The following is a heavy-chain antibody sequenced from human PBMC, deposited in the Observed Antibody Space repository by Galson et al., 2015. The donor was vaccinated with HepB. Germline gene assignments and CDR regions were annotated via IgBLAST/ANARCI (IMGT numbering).Heavy chain of an antibody. J-gene: IGHJ4*02. CDR1: GYTFTSYG. CDR3: ARENSSWYGVGLWDY. Sequence: SVKVSCKASGYTFTSYGISWVRQAPGQGLEWMGWISAYNGNTNYAQKLQGRVTMTTDTSTSTAYMELRSLRSDDTAVYYCARENSSWYGVGLWDYWGQGTLVTVSS. V-gene: IGHV1-18*01. CDR2: ISAYNGNT. D-gene: IGHD6-13*01.